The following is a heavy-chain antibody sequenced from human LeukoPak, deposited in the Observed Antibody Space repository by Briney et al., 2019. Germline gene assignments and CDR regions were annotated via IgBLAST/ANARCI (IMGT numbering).Heavy chain of an antibody. V-gene: IGHV4-59*01. CDR3: ARGYCSGGSCYAERPRYFDY. Sequence: SETLSLTCTVSGGSISSYYWSWIRQPPGKGLEWIGYIYYRGSTNYNPSLKSRVTISVDTSKNQFSLKLSSVTAADTAVYYCARGYCSGGSCYAERPRYFDYWGQGTLVTVSS. D-gene: IGHD2-15*01. J-gene: IGHJ4*02. CDR2: IYYRGST. CDR1: GGSISSYY.